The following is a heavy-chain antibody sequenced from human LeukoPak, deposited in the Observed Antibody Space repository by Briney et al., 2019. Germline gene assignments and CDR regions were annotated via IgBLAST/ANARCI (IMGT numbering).Heavy chain of an antibody. D-gene: IGHD4-23*01. J-gene: IGHJ5*02. CDR1: TFTSSNAW. CDR2: INSKTSGGTA. Sequence: GTLRLSGSAATFTSSNAWMNRVLQAPGQGLEGVGRINSKTSGGTADYAAPVKGRFTISRDDSQNTLYLQMDSLKTEDTAVYFCASGGPLEDDPWGQGTLVTVSS. CDR3: ASGGPLEDDP. V-gene: IGHV3-15*01.